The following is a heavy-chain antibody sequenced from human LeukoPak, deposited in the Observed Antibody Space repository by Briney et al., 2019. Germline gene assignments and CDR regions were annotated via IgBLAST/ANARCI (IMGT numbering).Heavy chain of an antibody. D-gene: IGHD2-2*02. Sequence: ASVKVSCKASGYTFTSNGISWVRQAPGQGLEWMGWISAYNGNTNYAQKLQGRVTMTTDTSTSTAYMELRSLRSDDTAVYYCARDRRICSSTSCYTAAFDIWGQGTMVAVSS. CDR3: ARDRRICSSTSCYTAAFDI. CDR1: GYTFTSNG. CDR2: ISAYNGNT. V-gene: IGHV1-18*01. J-gene: IGHJ3*02.